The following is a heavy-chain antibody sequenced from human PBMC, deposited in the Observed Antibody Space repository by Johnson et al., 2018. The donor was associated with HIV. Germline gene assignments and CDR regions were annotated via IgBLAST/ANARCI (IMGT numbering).Heavy chain of an antibody. V-gene: IGHV3-30*02. CDR1: VFTFSSYG. D-gene: IGHD3-10*01. CDR2: IRYDGSNK. CDR3: AKVSGGGIVRWDI. J-gene: IGHJ3*02. Sequence: QVQLVESGGGVVQPGGSLRLSCAASVFTFSSYGMHWVRQAPGKGLEWVAFIRYDGSNKYYADSVKGRFTISRDNSKNTLYLQMNSLRAEDTAVYYCAKVSGGGIVRWDIWGQGTMVTVSS.